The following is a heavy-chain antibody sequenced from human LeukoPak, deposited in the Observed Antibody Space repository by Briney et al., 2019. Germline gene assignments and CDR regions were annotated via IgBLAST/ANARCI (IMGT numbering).Heavy chain of an antibody. D-gene: IGHD3-10*01. CDR3: ARASLGTMVRGVIRYYYMDI. J-gene: IGHJ6*03. Sequence: PGGSLRLSCAASGFTFSSYSMNWVRQAPGKGLEWVSLIYSGGSTYYADSVKGRFTISRDNSKNTLYLQMNSLRAEDTAVYYCARASLGTMVRGVIRYYYMDIWGKGTAVTISS. V-gene: IGHV3-66*01. CDR1: GFTFSSYS. CDR2: IYSGGST.